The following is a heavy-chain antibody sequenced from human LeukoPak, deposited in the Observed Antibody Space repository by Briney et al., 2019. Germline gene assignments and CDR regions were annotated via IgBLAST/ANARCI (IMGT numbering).Heavy chain of an antibody. CDR2: IIPIFGTA. D-gene: IGHD3-3*01. V-gene: IGHV1-69*05. CDR1: GGTFSSYA. J-gene: IGHJ6*03. Sequence: GSSVKVSCKASGGTFSSYAISWVRQAPGQGLGWMGGIIPIFGTANYAQKFQGRVTITTDESTSTAYMELSSLRSEDTAVYYCARSQYYDFWSGYSLYYYYYYMDVWGKGTTVTVSS. CDR3: ARSQYYDFWSGYSLYYYYYYMDV.